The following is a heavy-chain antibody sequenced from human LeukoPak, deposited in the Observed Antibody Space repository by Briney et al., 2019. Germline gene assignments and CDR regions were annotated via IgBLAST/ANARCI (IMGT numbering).Heavy chain of an antibody. CDR2: INAGSGYI. CDR1: GYTFTSYS. D-gene: IGHD1-26*01. Sequence: ASVKVSCKASGYTFTSYSMHWMRQAPGQRLEWMGWINAGSGYISYSQKFQGRVAISADTPASTAYMELSSLRSEDTAVYFCVRDRGGATTVYWGQGTLVTVSS. CDR3: VRDRGGATTVY. J-gene: IGHJ4*02. V-gene: IGHV1-3*01.